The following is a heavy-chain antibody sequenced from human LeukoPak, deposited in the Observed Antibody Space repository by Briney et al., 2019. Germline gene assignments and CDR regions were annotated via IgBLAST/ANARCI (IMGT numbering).Heavy chain of an antibody. V-gene: IGHV3-23*01. Sequence: GGSLRLSCAASGFTFSSYAMSWVRQAPGKGLEWVSAISGSGGSTYYADSVKGRFTISRDNSKNTLYLQMNSLRAEDTAVYYCAKKRGDYYDSSGYYDAYWGQGTLVTVSS. CDR1: GFTFSSYA. D-gene: IGHD3-22*01. CDR2: ISGSGGST. CDR3: AKKRGDYYDSSGYYDAY. J-gene: IGHJ4*02.